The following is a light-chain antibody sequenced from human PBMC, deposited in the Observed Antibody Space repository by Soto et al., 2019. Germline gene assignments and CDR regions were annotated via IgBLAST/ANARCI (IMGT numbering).Light chain of an antibody. Sequence: SYELTQPLSVSVALGQTARITCGGNNIGTKSMHWYQQKPGQAPVLVIYRDNNRPSGIPERFSGSNSGNTATLTISRAQAGDEADYSCQVWDSSTVVFGGGTKLTVL. CDR2: RDN. CDR3: QVWDSSTVV. V-gene: IGLV3-9*01. CDR1: NIGTKS. J-gene: IGLJ2*01.